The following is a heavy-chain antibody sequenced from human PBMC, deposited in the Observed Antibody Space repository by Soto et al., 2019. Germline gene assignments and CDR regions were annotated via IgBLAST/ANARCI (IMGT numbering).Heavy chain of an antibody. CDR1: GYTFTSYD. Sequence: ASVKVSCKASGYTFTSYDINWVLRATGQGLEWMGWMNPNSGNTGYTQKFQGRVTITRDTSASTAYMELSSLRSEDTAVYYCARSIVVVTALDYWGQGTLVTVSS. J-gene: IGHJ4*02. CDR2: MNPNSGNT. D-gene: IGHD2-21*02. V-gene: IGHV1-8*01. CDR3: ARSIVVVTALDY.